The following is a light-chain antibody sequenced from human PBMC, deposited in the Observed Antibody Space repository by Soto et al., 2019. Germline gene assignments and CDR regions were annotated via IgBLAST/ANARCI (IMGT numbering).Light chain of an antibody. CDR3: QQYNSYSRT. J-gene: IGKJ1*01. CDR2: DAS. V-gene: IGKV1-5*01. Sequence: IQLTQSPSTLSASLGDRVTISCGASQSISSWVAWYQQKPGKAPNLLIDDASSLERGVPSRFSGSGSGKDFTITCSSLQTDDFETEYCQQYNSYSRTCGQGTKVDI. CDR1: QSISSW.